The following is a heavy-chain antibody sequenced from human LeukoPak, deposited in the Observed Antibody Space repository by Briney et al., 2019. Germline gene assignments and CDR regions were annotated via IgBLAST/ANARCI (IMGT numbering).Heavy chain of an antibody. J-gene: IGHJ4*02. CDR2: INSDGSST. D-gene: IGHD2-15*01. V-gene: IGHV3-74*01. CDR3: ARAQGYCSGGSCPADY. Sequence: PGGSLRLSCAASGFTFSSYWMHWVRQAPGKGLVWVSRINSDGSSTSYADSVKGRFTISRDNAKNTLYLQMNSLRAEDTAVYYCARAQGYCSGGSCPADYWAQGTLVTVSS. CDR1: GFTFSSYW.